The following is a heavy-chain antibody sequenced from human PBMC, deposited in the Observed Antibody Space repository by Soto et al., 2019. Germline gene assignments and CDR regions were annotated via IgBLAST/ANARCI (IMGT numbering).Heavy chain of an antibody. CDR3: ARHNIATFAFKY. Sequence: PGGSLRLSCAASGFTLRIYWMTWVRQAPGKGLGLVAHIKQDGSEEDYGYSVKGRFTISRDNCKNSLFLQMNSLRAADTAVYYCARHNIATFAFKYWGQGSLVTVSS. J-gene: IGHJ4*02. CDR1: GFTLRIYW. V-gene: IGHV3-7*01. CDR2: IKQDGSEE. D-gene: IGHD2-21*01.